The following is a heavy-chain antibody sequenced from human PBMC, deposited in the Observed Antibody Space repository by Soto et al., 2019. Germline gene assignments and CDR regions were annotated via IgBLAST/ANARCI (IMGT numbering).Heavy chain of an antibody. CDR1: GYTFTSYG. V-gene: IGHV1-18*01. D-gene: IGHD3-9*01. J-gene: IGHJ1*01. Sequence: ASVKVSCKASGYTFTSYGISWVRQAPGQGLEWMGWISAYNGNTNYAQKLQGRVTMTTDTSTSTAYMELRSLRSDDTAVYYCARDFDRRNPQYFQHWGQATLVTVSS. CDR3: ARDFDRRNPQYFQH. CDR2: ISAYNGNT.